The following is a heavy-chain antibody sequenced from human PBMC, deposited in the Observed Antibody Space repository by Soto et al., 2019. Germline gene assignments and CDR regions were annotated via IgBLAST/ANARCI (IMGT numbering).Heavy chain of an antibody. CDR2: INPNSGGT. CDR3: ARGSYYYDSSGYSYSLDY. CDR1: GYTFTGYY. D-gene: IGHD3-22*01. V-gene: IGHV1-2*02. Sequence: QVQLVQSGAEVKKPGASVKVSCKASGYTFTGYYMHWVRQAPGQGPEWMGWINPNSGGTNYAQKFQGRVTMTRDTSISTAYMELSRLRSDDTAVYYCARGSYYYDSSGYSYSLDYWGQGTLVTVSS. J-gene: IGHJ4*02.